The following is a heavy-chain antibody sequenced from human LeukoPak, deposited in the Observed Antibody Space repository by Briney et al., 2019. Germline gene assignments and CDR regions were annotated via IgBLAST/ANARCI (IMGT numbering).Heavy chain of an antibody. Sequence: GXGLEWXAVISDEGSNKYYADSVKGRFTISRDKSKNMLYLQMSSLRAEDTAVYYCATGGNKWNYRSYFDYWGQGTLVTVSS. V-gene: IGHV3-30*03. J-gene: IGHJ4*02. CDR3: ATGGNKWNYRSYFDY. CDR2: ISDEGSNK. D-gene: IGHD1-7*01.